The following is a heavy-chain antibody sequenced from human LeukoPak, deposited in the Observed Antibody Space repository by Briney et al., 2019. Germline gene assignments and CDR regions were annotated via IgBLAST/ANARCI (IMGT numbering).Heavy chain of an antibody. V-gene: IGHV3-33*06. Sequence: PGGSLRLSCAASGFTFSSYGMHWVRQAPGKGLEWVAVIWYDGSNKYYADSVKGRFTISRDNSKNTLYLQMNSRRAEDTVVYYCAKDPGIYYFDYWGQGTLVTVSS. D-gene: IGHD1-26*01. CDR3: AKDPGIYYFDY. CDR1: GFTFSSYG. CDR2: IWYDGSNK. J-gene: IGHJ4*02.